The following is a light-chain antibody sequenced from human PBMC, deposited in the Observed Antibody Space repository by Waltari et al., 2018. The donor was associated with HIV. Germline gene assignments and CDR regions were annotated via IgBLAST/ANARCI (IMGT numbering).Light chain of an antibody. J-gene: IGLJ1*01. CDR1: SSDVGGYNY. CDR2: ELS. V-gene: IGLV2-14*01. CDR3: SSYTSSSTPYV. Sequence: QSALTQPASVSGSPGQSITIPCTGTSSDVGGYNYFSWYQQHPRTAPKLLIYELSNRPSGVSTRLSVSKSGNTASLTISGLQAEDEADYYCSSYTSSSTPYVFGTGTKVTVL.